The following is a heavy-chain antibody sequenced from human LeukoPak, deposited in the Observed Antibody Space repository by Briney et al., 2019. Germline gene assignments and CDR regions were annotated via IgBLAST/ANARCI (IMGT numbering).Heavy chain of an antibody. J-gene: IGHJ4*02. V-gene: IGHV4-34*01. D-gene: IGHD1-26*01. Sequence: SETLSLTCAVYGGSFSGYSWSWIRQPPGKGLEWIGEINHSGSTNYNPSLKSRVTISVDTSKNQFSLKLSSVTAADTAVYYCARGVGGSYYIRWGQGTLVTVSS. CDR3: ARGVGGSYYIR. CDR1: GGSFSGYS. CDR2: INHSGST.